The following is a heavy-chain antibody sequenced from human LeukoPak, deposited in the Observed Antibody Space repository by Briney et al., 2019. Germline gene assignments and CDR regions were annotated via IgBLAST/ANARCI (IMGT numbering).Heavy chain of an antibody. CDR3: ARDQAPTGGYWYFDL. Sequence: SETLSLTCTVSGGSISSYYWSWIRQPPGKGLEWIGYIYYSGSTNYNPSLKSRVTISVDTSKNQFSLKLSSVTAADTAVYYCARDQAPTGGYWYFDLWGRGTLATVSS. CDR1: GGSISSYY. V-gene: IGHV4-59*01. CDR2: IYYSGST. J-gene: IGHJ2*01. D-gene: IGHD7-27*01.